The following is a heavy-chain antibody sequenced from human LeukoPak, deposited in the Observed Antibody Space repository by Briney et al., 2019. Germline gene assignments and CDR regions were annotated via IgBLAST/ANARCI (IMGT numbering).Heavy chain of an antibody. D-gene: IGHD2-2*01. V-gene: IGHV3-23*01. Sequence: GGSLRLSCAVSGFTFSDHYMSWIRQAPGRGLEWVSGISGSGGSTYYADSLKGRFTISRDNSKNTLYLQMNSLRAEDTAVYYRAKDPFVYCSSTSCHFDYWGQGTLVTVSS. CDR3: AKDPFVYCSSTSCHFDY. J-gene: IGHJ4*02. CDR2: ISGSGGST. CDR1: GFTFSDHY.